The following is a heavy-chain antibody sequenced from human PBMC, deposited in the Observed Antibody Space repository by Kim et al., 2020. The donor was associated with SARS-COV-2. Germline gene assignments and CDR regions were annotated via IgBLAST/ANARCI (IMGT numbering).Heavy chain of an antibody. D-gene: IGHD3-9*01. J-gene: IGHJ4*02. V-gene: IGHV3-23*01. CDR3: AKIHGTGSLTFDY. Sequence: YPGPVKARLTISKDNSKNTLYLQMNSRGAEDTAVYYCAKIHGTGSLTFDYWGQGTLVTVSS.